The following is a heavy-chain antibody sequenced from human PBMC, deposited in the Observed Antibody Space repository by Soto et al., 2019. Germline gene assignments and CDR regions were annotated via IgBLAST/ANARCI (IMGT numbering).Heavy chain of an antibody. J-gene: IGHJ4*02. CDR2: IYYSGST. CDR1: GGSISSGGYY. D-gene: IGHD3-10*01. CDR3: ARGPAPRWLQWFYFDY. V-gene: IGHV4-31*03. Sequence: SETLSLTCTVSGGSISSGGYYWSWIRQHPGKGLEWIGYIYYSGSTYYNPSLKSRVTISVDTSKNQFSLKLSSVTAADTAVYYCARGPAPRWLQWFYFDYWGQGTLVTVSS.